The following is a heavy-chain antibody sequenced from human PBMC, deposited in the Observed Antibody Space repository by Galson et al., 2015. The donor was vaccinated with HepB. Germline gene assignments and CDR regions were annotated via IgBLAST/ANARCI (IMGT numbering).Heavy chain of an antibody. CDR1: GGSVNSDVYY. Sequence: SETLSLTCTVSGGSVNSDVYYWNWIRQPPGKGLEWIGYIYHSGSTNYNPSLKSRVTISIDTSKNQFSLKLSSVTPADTAVYYCARTSAVPGSIGYFPLWGQGTLVTVSS. V-gene: IGHV4-61*08. J-gene: IGHJ1*01. CDR3: ARTSAVPGSIGYFPL. D-gene: IGHD6-19*01. CDR2: IYHSGST.